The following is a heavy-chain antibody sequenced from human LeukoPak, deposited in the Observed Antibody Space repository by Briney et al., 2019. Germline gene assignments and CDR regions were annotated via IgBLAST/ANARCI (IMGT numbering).Heavy chain of an antibody. CDR2: ICATGST. D-gene: IGHD4-23*01. J-gene: IGHJ4*02. CDR1: GGSISSYY. CDR3: ARGGKATVVTM. V-gene: IGHV4-4*09. Sequence: SETLSLTCTVSGGSISSYYWSWIRQPPGKGLEWIGYICATGSTNYNPSLKSRVSMSVDTSKNQFSLKLTSVTAADTALYYCARGGKATVVTMWGQGILVTVSS.